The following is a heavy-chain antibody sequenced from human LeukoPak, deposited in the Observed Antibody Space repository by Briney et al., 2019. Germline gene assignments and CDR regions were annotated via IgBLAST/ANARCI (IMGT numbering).Heavy chain of an antibody. CDR3: ASHIAVAGTQAFDY. V-gene: IGHV3-23*01. CDR2: ISGSGGST. D-gene: IGHD6-19*01. CDR1: GLTFSSFA. Sequence: GGSLRLSCAASGLTFSSFAMSWVRQAPGKGLEWLGGISGSGGSTYYADSVKGRFTISRDNSKNTVYLQMNSLRGEDTAVYYCASHIAVAGTQAFDYWGQGTLVTVSS. J-gene: IGHJ4*02.